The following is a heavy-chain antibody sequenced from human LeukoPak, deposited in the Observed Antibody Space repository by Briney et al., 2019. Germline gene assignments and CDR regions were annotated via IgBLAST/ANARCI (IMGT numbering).Heavy chain of an antibody. CDR1: GGSFSGYY. V-gene: IGHV4-34*01. D-gene: IGHD6-19*01. CDR3: ARGGASIAVAGLNDYFDY. CDR2: INHSGRT. J-gene: IGHJ4*02. Sequence: PSETLSLSCAVSGGSFSGYYWSWIRQPPGKGLEWIGEINHSGRTNYNPSLTSRVTISVDTCKNQFSLKLSSVTAADTAVYYCARGGASIAVAGLNDYFDYWGQGTLVSVCS.